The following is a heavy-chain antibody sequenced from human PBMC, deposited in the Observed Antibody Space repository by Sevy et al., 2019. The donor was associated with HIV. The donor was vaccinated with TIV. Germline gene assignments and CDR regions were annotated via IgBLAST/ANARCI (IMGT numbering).Heavy chain of an antibody. CDR2: ISAYNGNT. V-gene: IGHV1-18*01. J-gene: IGHJ6*02. D-gene: IGHD6-6*01. CDR3: ARGGQLGLFVGYYGMDV. CDR1: GYTFTSYG. Sequence: APVKVSCKASGYTFTSYGISWVRQAPGQGLEWMGWISAYNGNTNYSQKLQGRVTMTTDTSTSTAYMELRSLRSDDTAVYYCARGGQLGLFVGYYGMDVWGQGTTVTVSS.